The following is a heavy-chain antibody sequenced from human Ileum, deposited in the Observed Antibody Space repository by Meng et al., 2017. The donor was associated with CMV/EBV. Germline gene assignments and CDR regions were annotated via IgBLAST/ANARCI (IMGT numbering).Heavy chain of an antibody. D-gene: IGHD3-10*01. CDR1: GDSIKNYY. J-gene: IGHJ4*02. CDR3: ARAGARGVPVDL. CDR2: IHYSGGT. V-gene: IGHV4-4*07. Sequence: QVELTGPGPKMGKPSASLSLTRTVSGDSIKNYYWTWLRQPAGKGLEWLGRIHYSGGTDDNPSLKSRVTLSIDTSKNQLSLKIYSVTAADTAVYYCARAGARGVPVDLWGQGTLVTVSS.